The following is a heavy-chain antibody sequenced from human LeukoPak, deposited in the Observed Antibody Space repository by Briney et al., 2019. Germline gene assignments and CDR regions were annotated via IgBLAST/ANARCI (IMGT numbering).Heavy chain of an antibody. CDR2: IFYVGST. V-gene: IGHV4-59*11. D-gene: IGHD3-22*01. CDR3: ARDYYDSRGEAFDI. CDR1: GDSIGSHY. Sequence: SETLSLTCTVSGDSIGSHYWSWIRQPPGKGLEWIGYIFYVGSTNYNPSLKSRATISVDTSKNQFSLKLNSVTAADTAVYYCARDYYDSRGEAFDIWGQGTMVTVSS. J-gene: IGHJ3*02.